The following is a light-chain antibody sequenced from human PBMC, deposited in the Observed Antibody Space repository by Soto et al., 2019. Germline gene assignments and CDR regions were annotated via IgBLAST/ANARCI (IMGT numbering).Light chain of an antibody. V-gene: IGKV3-15*01. CDR3: QQYYNWPRT. Sequence: EIVMTQSPATLSVSPGERATLSCRASPSVSSNLAWYQQQPGQAPRLICYGASTGATGLPARFSGSGSGTEFTLTINSLQAEDCEVYYCQQYYNWPRTFGQGTRLEIK. CDR2: GAS. J-gene: IGKJ5*01. CDR1: PSVSSN.